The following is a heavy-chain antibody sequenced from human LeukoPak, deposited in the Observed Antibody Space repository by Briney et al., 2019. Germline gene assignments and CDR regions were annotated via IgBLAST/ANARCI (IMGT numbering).Heavy chain of an antibody. CDR1: GYSISSGYY. D-gene: IGHD2-2*01. CDR3: ARLTYQPRDAFDI. CDR2: IYHSGST. V-gene: IGHV4-38-2*01. Sequence: PSETLSLTCAVSGYSISSGYYWGWIRQPPGKGLEWIGSIYHSGSTYYNPSLKSRVNISVDTSKNQFSLKLSSVTAADTAVYYCARLTYQPRDAFDIWGQGTMVTVSS. J-gene: IGHJ3*02.